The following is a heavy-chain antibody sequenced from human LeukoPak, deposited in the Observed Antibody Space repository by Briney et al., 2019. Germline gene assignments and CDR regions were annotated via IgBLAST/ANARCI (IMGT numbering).Heavy chain of an antibody. CDR3: ARLRGWAAGDIDY. J-gene: IGHJ4*02. Sequence: PGGSLRLSCAASGFTFSRYWMHWVRQAPGKGLVWVSRISSDGSATNYADSVKGRFTISRDNAKNTLYLQMNSLRAEDTAVYYCARLRGWAAGDIDYWGQGTLVTVSS. V-gene: IGHV3-74*01. CDR1: GFTFSRYW. D-gene: IGHD5/OR15-5a*01. CDR2: ISSDGSAT.